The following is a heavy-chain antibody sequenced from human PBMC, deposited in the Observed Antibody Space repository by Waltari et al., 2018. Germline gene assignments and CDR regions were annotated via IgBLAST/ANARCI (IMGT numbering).Heavy chain of an antibody. CDR1: GGTFSSSA. V-gene: IGHV1-69*01. CDR2: INHIFGTA. D-gene: IGHD1-20*01. CDR3: ARARSPRYNWTGASRAFDI. Sequence: QVQLVQSGAEVKKPGSSVKVSCKASGGTFSSSAISWVRQAPGPGLEWMGGINHIFGTANYAQKVQGRVTITADESTSTAYMELSSLRSEDTAVYYCARARSPRYNWTGASRAFDIWGQGTMVTVSS. J-gene: IGHJ3*02.